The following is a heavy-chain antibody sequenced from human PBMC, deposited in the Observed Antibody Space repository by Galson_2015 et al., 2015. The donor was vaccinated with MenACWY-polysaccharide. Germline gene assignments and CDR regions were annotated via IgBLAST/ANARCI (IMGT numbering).Heavy chain of an antibody. D-gene: IGHD1-14*01. J-gene: IGHJ6*02. CDR3: ARGRIDGMDA. Sequence: SVKVSCKASGYTFSTYDMNWVRQAAGQGLERMGWMNPNSGNTGYAQKFQGRVTMTRNSAINTAFMELSSLRSEDTAVYYCARGRIDGMDAWGQGTSVTVSS. CDR1: GYTFSTYD. V-gene: IGHV1-8*01. CDR2: MNPNSGNT.